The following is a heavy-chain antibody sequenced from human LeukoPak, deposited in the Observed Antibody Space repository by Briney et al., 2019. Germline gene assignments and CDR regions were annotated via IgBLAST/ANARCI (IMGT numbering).Heavy chain of an antibody. CDR3: ARLPTGFPNWVDP. Sequence: SETLSLTCAVSGFSFSSVSSSWGWLRQTPEKGLEWIGAILYTGNTEYNPSLKSRVTISVDTSKNQFSLKLSSVTAADTAVYYCARLPTGFPNWVDPWGQGILVTVSS. CDR1: GFSFSSVSSS. V-gene: IGHV4-39*01. J-gene: IGHJ5*02. CDR2: ILYTGNT. D-gene: IGHD3-9*01.